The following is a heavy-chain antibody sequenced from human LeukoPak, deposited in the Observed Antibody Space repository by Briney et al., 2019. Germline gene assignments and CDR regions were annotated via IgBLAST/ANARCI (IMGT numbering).Heavy chain of an antibody. CDR1: GGSITSSGYY. CDR2: IYYSGST. D-gene: IGHD2-8*02. Sequence: PSETLSLTCTVSGGSITSSGYYWGWLRQPPGKGLEWIGSIYYSGSTYYNPSLKSRVTISVDTSKNQFSLKLISVTAADTAVYYCAREDTGGLDYWGQGILVTVSP. J-gene: IGHJ4*02. V-gene: IGHV4-39*07. CDR3: AREDTGGLDY.